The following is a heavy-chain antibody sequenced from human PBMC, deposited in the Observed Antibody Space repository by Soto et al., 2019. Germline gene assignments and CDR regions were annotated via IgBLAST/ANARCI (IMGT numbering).Heavy chain of an antibody. CDR3: ARAPSYCSGGSCYEGAFDY. CDR2: IIPIFGTA. J-gene: IGHJ4*02. CDR1: GGTFSSYA. V-gene: IGHV1-69*01. Sequence: QVQLVQSGAEVKKPGSSVKVSCKASGGTFSSYAISWVRQAPGQGLEWMGGIIPIFGTANYAQKFQGRVTITADESTSKAYMELSSLRSEDTAVYYCARAPSYCSGGSCYEGAFDYWGQGTLVTVSS. D-gene: IGHD2-15*01.